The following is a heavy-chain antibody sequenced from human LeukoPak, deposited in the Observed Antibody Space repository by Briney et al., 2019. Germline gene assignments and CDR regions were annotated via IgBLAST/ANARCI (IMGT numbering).Heavy chain of an antibody. CDR3: ARDLSGYYNGWFDP. J-gene: IGHJ5*02. CDR1: GGSISSGGYY. Sequence: SETLSLTCTVSGGSISSGGYYWSWIRQHPGKGLEWIGYIYYGGSTYYNPSLKSRVTISVDTSKNQFSLKLSSVTAADTAVYYCARDLSGYYNGWFDPWGQGTLVTVSS. CDR2: IYYGGST. D-gene: IGHD3-9*01. V-gene: IGHV4-31*03.